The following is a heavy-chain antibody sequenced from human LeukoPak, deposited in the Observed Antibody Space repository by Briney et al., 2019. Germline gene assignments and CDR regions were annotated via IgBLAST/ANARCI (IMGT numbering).Heavy chain of an antibody. V-gene: IGHV3-74*03. CDR1: GFTFSSYW. J-gene: IGHJ4*02. CDR3: AKMQGYFDY. Sequence: GGSLRLSCAASGFTFSSYWMHWVRQAPGKGLVWVSRINSDGSSITYADSVKGRFTISRDNSKNMLYLQMSSLRAEDTAVYYCAKMQGYFDYWGQGTLVPVSS. CDR2: INSDGSSI.